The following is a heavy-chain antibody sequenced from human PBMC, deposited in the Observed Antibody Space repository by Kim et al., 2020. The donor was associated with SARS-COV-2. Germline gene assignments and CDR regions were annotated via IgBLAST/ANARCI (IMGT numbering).Heavy chain of an antibody. Sequence: ASVKVSCKASGYTFTSYGISWVRQAPGQGLEWMGWISAYNGNTNYAQKLQGRVTMTTDTSTSTAYMELRSLRSDDTAVYYCVRPQYYYDSSGYLELRGAFDIWGQGTMVTVSS. CDR1: GYTFTSYG. CDR2: ISAYNGNT. V-gene: IGHV1-18*04. J-gene: IGHJ3*02. D-gene: IGHD3-22*01. CDR3: VRPQYYYDSSGYLELRGAFDI.